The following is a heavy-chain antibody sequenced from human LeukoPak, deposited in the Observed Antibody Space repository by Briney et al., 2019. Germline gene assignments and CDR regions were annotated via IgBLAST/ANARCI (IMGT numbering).Heavy chain of an antibody. V-gene: IGHV4-59*01. CDR2: VENTGST. J-gene: IGHJ4*02. Sequence: SETLSLTCTVSGGSISKYWSWIRQPPGKGLEWIGNVENTGSTNYNPSLESRVTISVDTSKNHFSLRLSSVTAADTAVYYCARAVGDSGHGRYFDYWGQGTLVTVSS. CDR1: GGSISKY. CDR3: ARAVGDSGHGRYFDY. D-gene: IGHD5-12*01.